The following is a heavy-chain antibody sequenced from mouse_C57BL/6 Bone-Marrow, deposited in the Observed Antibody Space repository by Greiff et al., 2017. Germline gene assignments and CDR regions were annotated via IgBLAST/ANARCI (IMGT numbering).Heavy chain of an antibody. CDR2: ISSGGSYT. V-gene: IGHV5-6*01. J-gene: IGHJ2*01. CDR3: ARKQGNDY. CDR1: GFTFSSYG. Sequence: EVKLQESGGDLVKPGGSLKLSCAASGFTFSSYGMSWVRQTPDKRLEWVATISSGGSYTYYPDSVKGRFTISRDNAKNTLYLQMSSLKSEDTAMYYCARKQGNDYWGQGTTLTVSS.